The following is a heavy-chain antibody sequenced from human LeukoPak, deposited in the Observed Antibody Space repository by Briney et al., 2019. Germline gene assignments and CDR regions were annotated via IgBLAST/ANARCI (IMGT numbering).Heavy chain of an antibody. J-gene: IGHJ4*02. CDR3: ARARNDYDSNGFSVLDY. CDR2: IWYDGSNI. CDR1: GVSFSSHG. D-gene: IGHD3-22*01. V-gene: IGHV3-33*01. Sequence: GTSLRLSCAASGVSFSSHGMHWVRQAPGKGLEWVAVIWYDGSNIYYADSVKGRFTISRDNSKNTLYLQMNSLRAEDTALYYCARARNDYDSNGFSVLDYWGQGTLVTVSS.